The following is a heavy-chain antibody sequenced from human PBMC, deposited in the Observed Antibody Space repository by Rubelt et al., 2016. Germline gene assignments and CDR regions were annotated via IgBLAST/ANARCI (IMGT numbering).Heavy chain of an antibody. V-gene: IGHV3-23*01. J-gene: IGHJ5*02. Sequence: RLSCAASGFTFSSSAMSWVRQAPGKGLEWVSAISGSGGSTYYADSARGRFTISRDNSKNTLYLQMNSLRVEDTAVYYCAKDLRASGRYNWFDPWGPGTLVTVSS. CDR2: ISGSGGST. D-gene: IGHD6-19*01. CDR1: GFTFSSSA. CDR3: AKDLRASGRYNWFDP.